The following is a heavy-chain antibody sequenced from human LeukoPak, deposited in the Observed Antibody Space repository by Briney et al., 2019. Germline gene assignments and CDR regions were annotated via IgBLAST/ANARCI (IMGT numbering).Heavy chain of an antibody. Sequence: GGSLRLSCAASGFTVSSNYMSWVRQAPGKGLEWVSVIYSGGSTYYADSVKGRFTISRDNSKNTLYLQMNSLRAEDTAVYYCARDVRPNYYDSSGYYVWGRGTLVTVSS. J-gene: IGHJ4*02. CDR2: IYSGGST. CDR3: ARDVRPNYYDSSGYYV. D-gene: IGHD3-22*01. CDR1: GFTVSSNY. V-gene: IGHV3-66*01.